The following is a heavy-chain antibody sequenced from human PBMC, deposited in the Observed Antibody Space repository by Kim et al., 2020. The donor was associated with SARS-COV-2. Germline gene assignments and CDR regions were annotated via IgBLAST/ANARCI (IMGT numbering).Heavy chain of an antibody. CDR3: ARYGMGVTKAHNWFDP. J-gene: IGHJ5*02. D-gene: IGHD2-21*02. Sequence: SETLSLTCTVSGGSISSGGYYWSWIRQHPGKGLEWIGYIYYSGSTYYNPSLKSRVTISVDTSKNQFSLKLSSVTAADTAVYYCARYGMGVTKAHNWFDPWGQGTLVTVSS. CDR1: GGSISSGGYY. CDR2: IYYSGST. V-gene: IGHV4-31*03.